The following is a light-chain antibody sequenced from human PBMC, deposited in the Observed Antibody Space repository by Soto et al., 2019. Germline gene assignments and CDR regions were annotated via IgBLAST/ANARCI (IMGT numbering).Light chain of an antibody. V-gene: IGLV1-40*01. CDR1: SSNIGAGYD. J-gene: IGLJ2*01. CDR2: GNN. Sequence: QSVLTQPPSVSGAPGQRVTISCTGSSSNIGAGYDVHWYQQLPGTAPKLLMYGNNIRPSGVPDRFSDSKSGTSASLAITGLQAEDEAAYFCQSYDSSLMGLVFGGGTKLTVL. CDR3: QSYDSSLMGLV.